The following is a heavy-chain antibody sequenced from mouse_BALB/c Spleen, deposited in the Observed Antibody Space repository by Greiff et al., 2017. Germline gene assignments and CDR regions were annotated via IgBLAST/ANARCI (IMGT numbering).Heavy chain of an antibody. D-gene: IGHD2-2*01. V-gene: IGHV5-6*01. CDR1: GFTFSSYG. CDR3: ARRRGYDGDYFDY. Sequence: EVQGVESGGDLVKPGGSLKLSCAASGFTFSSYGMSWVRQTPDKRLEWVATISSGGSYTYYPDSVKGRFTISRDNAKNTLYLQMSSLKSEDTAMYYCARRRGYDGDYFDYWGQGTTLTVSS. J-gene: IGHJ2*01. CDR2: ISSGGSYT.